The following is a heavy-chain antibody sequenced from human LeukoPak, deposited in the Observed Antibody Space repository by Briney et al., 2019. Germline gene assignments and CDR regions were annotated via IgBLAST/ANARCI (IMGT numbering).Heavy chain of an antibody. V-gene: IGHV3-53*01. Sequence: GGSLRLSCAASGFTVSSNYMSWVRQAPGKGLEWVSVIYSGGSTYYADSVKGRFTISRDNSKNTLYLQMNSPRAEDTAVYYCARSFAGSYYIPYYFDYWGQGTLVTVSS. D-gene: IGHD3-10*01. J-gene: IGHJ4*02. CDR3: ARSFAGSYYIPYYFDY. CDR1: GFTVSSNY. CDR2: IYSGGST.